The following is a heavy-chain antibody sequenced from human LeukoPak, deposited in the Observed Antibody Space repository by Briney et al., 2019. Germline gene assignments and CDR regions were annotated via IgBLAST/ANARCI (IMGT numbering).Heavy chain of an antibody. Sequence: ASVKVSCKASGGAFISYAISWVRQAPGQGLEWMGVIIPIFGTANFPQKFQGRVTITAAESTSTAYMELSILRSEDTAVYYRARGESGAPNWYFDLSGRGNLVTVSS. J-gene: IGHJ2*01. CDR2: IIPIFGTA. CDR1: GGAFISYA. V-gene: IGHV1-69*13. D-gene: IGHD2/OR15-2a*01. CDR3: ARGESGAPNWYFDL.